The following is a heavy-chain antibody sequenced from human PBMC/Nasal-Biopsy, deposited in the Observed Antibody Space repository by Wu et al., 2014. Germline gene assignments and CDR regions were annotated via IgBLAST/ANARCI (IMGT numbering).Heavy chain of an antibody. V-gene: IGHV3-23*01. J-gene: IGHJ4*02. CDR1: GFTFYNFA. CDR3: ARDIRGHYAVDY. CDR2: ITGGSHAT. D-gene: IGHD4-17*01. Sequence: LRLSCAGSGFTFYNFAMAWVRQAPGKGLEWVSGITGGSHATYYADSVKGRFTISRDNSRDTLYLQMDSLRAEDTAVFYCARDIRGHYAVDYWGQGTLVTVSA.